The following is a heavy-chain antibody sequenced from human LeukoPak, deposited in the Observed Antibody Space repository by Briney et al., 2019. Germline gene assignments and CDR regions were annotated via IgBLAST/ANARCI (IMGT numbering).Heavy chain of an antibody. V-gene: IGHV5-51*07. J-gene: IGHJ3*02. D-gene: IGHD3-9*01. CDR2: IYPGDSET. CDR3: SRAHSYDVLTGYPDAFDM. CDR1: GYIFTTYL. Sequence: GPPLSFSCTGSGYIFTTYLFAGVHQLPGKGLGWLGIIYPGDSETRYSPSFQGQVTISADKSISIAYLQWSSLKASDTAMYYCSRAHSYDVLTGYPDAFDMWGQARMVSVCS.